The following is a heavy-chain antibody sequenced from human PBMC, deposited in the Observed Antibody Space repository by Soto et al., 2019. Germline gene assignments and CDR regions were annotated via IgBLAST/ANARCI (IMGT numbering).Heavy chain of an antibody. CDR2: ISSSSSYI. CDR3: ARGIAARRGIFDY. D-gene: IGHD6-6*01. CDR1: GFTFSSYS. Sequence: EVQLVESGGGLVKPGGSLRLSCAASGFTFSSYSMNWVRQAPGKGLEWVSSISSSSSYIYYADSVKGRFTISRDNAKNSLYLQMNSLRAEDTAVYYCARGIAARRGIFDYWGQGTLVTVSS. V-gene: IGHV3-21*01. J-gene: IGHJ4*02.